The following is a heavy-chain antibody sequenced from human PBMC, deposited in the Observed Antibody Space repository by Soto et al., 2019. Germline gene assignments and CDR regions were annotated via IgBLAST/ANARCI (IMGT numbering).Heavy chain of an antibody. J-gene: IGHJ5*02. CDR1: GGSIILFNHY. V-gene: IGHV4-39*02. Sequence: SETLSLTCTVSGGSIILFNHYWDWIRQPPGKGLEWIGTIYYSGTTVYNPSLQSRVTMSVDTSRSQFSLQLNSVNAADTAVYFCARGRGEFDAWGQGTPVTAPQ. D-gene: IGHD2-21*01. CDR2: IYYSGTT. CDR3: ARGRGEFDA.